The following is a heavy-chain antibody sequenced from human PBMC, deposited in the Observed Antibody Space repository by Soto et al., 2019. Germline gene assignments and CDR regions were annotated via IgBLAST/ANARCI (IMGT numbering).Heavy chain of an antibody. V-gene: IGHV4-4*02. CDR1: GGSISSSNW. CDR2: IYHSGST. J-gene: IGHJ6*02. CDR3: ARVVGCYYYGMDV. D-gene: IGHD2-2*01. Sequence: SETLSLTCAVSGGSISSSNWWSWVRQPPGKGLEWIGEIYHSGSTNYNPSLKSRVTILVDKSKNQLSLKLSSVTAADTAVYYCARVVGCYYYGMDVWGQATSVPVSS.